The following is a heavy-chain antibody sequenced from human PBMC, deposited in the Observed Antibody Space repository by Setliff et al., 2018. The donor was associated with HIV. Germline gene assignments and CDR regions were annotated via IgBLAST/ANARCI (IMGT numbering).Heavy chain of an antibody. Sequence: ASVKVSCKASGYNFAGYGINWLRQAPGQGLEWMGWINTYNGNTKYWQKFQGSVTMTTDTSTSTVYMELRNLRSDDTAVYFCARGGPARVALLYWFDPWGQGTLVTVSS. J-gene: IGHJ5*02. CDR1: GYNFAGYG. V-gene: IGHV1-18*01. CDR3: ARGGPARVALLYWFDP. D-gene: IGHD2-21*01. CDR2: INTYNGNT.